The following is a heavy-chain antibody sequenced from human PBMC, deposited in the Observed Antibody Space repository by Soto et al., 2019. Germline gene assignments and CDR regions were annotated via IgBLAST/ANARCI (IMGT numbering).Heavy chain of an antibody. CDR1: AGTLSGSA. CDR3: ASVSIAARPGNWFDP. D-gene: IGHD6-6*01. CDR2: IIPIFGTA. Sequence: SVKVSCKSSAGTLSGSAISLVRQAPGQGLEWMGGIIPIFGTANYAQKFQGRVTITADESTSTAYMELSSLRSEDTAVYYCASVSIAARPGNWFDPWGRGTLVTVSS. V-gene: IGHV1-69*13. J-gene: IGHJ5*02.